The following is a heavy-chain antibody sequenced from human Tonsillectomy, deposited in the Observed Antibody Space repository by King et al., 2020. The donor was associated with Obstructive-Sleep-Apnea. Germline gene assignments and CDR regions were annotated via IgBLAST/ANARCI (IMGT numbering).Heavy chain of an antibody. V-gene: IGHV3-23*04. Sequence: DVQLVESGGGLVEPGGSLRLSCAGFGFTFSAYTMTWVRQAPGKGLEWVSLVFGGGSTPHYADSVRGRFTISRDSSKNTLYLQMNSLTADDTAVYYCAKHPPKRYNTRWSWQLERRTSWGLGTPVTVSS. J-gene: IGHJ5*02. CDR1: GFTFSAYT. D-gene: IGHD1-1*01. CDR3: AKHPPKRYNTRWSWQLERRTS. CDR2: VFGGGSTP.